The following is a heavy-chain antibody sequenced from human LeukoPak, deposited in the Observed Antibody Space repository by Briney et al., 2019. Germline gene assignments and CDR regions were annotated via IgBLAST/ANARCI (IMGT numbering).Heavy chain of an antibody. D-gene: IGHD4-23*01. V-gene: IGHV4-59*02. CDR2: GYNNGRT. CDR3: ARDGESYGGNHNWFDP. Sequence: SETLSLTCAVSGASVTSFYWSWIRQTPGKGLEWIGYGYNNGRTNYSPSLKSRVTISVDMSKNQFSLKLNSVTAADTAVYYCARDGESYGGNHNWFDPWGQGTLVTVSS. CDR1: GASVTSFY. J-gene: IGHJ5*02.